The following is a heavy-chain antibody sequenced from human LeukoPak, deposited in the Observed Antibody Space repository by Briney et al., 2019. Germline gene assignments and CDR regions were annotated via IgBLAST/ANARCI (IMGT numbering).Heavy chain of an antibody. D-gene: IGHD4-17*01. CDR1: GGSISSYY. V-gene: IGHV4-59*01. CDR3: ARGPTTVSRRLVY. J-gene: IGHJ4*02. CDR2: IFYSGST. Sequence: SETLSLTCTVSGGSISSYYWSWIRQPPGKGLEWIGYIFYSGSTNYNPSLKSRLTISVDTSKNQFSLKLSSVTAADTAVYYCARGPTTVSRRLVYWGQGTLVTVSS.